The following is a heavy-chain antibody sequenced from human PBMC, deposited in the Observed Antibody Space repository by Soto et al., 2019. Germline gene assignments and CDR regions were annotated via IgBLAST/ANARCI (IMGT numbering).Heavy chain of an antibody. Sequence: SEALALTCAVYGGSFNGYYWGWVRQPPGKGLEWVGEINHSGSTNYNPSLKSRVTISVDTSKNQFSLKLSSVTAADTAVYYCARADIVVVPARPYYFDYWGQGTLVTVSS. CDR1: GGSFNGYY. CDR3: ARADIVVVPARPYYFDY. CDR2: INHSGST. D-gene: IGHD2-2*01. J-gene: IGHJ4*02. V-gene: IGHV4-34*01.